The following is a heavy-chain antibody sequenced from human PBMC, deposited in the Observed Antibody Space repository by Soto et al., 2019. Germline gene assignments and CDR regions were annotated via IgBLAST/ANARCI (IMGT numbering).Heavy chain of an antibody. D-gene: IGHD6-6*01. CDR2: ISSTGIHT. CDR3: AKGQYSTDGVDY. Sequence: PGGSLRLSCAASGFTFSDFSMNWVRQAPGKGLEWVASISSTGIHTYYAESLKGRFTISRDNPERSLYLEINTLRAEDTAVYYCAKGQYSTDGVDYWDQGTPVTVSS. J-gene: IGHJ4*02. CDR1: GFTFSDFS. V-gene: IGHV3-21*01.